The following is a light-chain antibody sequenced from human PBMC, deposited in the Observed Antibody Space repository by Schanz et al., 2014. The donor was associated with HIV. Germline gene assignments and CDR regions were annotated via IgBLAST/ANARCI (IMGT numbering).Light chain of an antibody. V-gene: IGLV2-14*01. CDR1: SSDVGGYDY. CDR2: EVS. J-gene: IGLJ2*01. Sequence: QSALTQPASVSGSLGQSITISCTGTSSDVGGYDYVSWYQQHPGKAPKPMIYEVSKRPSGVPDRFSGSGSGTSASLAISGLQAEDEADYYCNSYTRTSTPVFGGGTKLTVL. CDR3: NSYTRTSTPV.